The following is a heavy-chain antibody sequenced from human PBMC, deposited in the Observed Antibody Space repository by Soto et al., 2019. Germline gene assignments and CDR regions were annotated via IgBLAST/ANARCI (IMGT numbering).Heavy chain of an antibody. CDR2: ISAYNGNT. CDR3: ARDGGDIVVVVAANALGDY. D-gene: IGHD2-15*01. J-gene: IGHJ4*02. CDR1: GYTFTSYG. V-gene: IGHV1-18*01. Sequence: QVQLVQSGAEVKKPGASVKVSCKASGYTFTSYGISWVRQAPGQGLEWMGWISAYNGNTNYAQKLQGRVTMPTDTSKSTAYMELRSLRSDDTAVYYCARDGGDIVVVVAANALGDYWGQGTLVTVSS.